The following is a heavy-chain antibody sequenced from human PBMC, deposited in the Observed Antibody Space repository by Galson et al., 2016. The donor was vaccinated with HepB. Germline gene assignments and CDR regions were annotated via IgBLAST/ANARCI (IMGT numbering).Heavy chain of an antibody. J-gene: IGHJ5*02. V-gene: IGHV4-34*01. CDR3: ARVRVTSLSMVRGVIDP. Sequence: ETLSLPCAVYGGSFSGYYWNWIRQSPGKGLEWIGEINHSGSAHYNPSLRSRLTISRDVSKSQFSLKLTSVTAADSAVYYCARVRVTSLSMVRGVIDPWGQGSAVIVSS. CDR1: GGSFSGYY. CDR2: INHSGSA. D-gene: IGHD3-10*01.